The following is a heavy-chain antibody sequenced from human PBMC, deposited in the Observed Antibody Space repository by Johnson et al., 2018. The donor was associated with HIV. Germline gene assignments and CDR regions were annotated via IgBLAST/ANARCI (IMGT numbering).Heavy chain of an antibody. V-gene: IGHV3-66*01. D-gene: IGHD6-19*01. CDR1: GFPVSSSY. CDR2: LYSGGDT. J-gene: IGHJ3*02. Sequence: EVQLVESGGGLVQPGGSLRLSCAASGFPVSSSYMSWVRQAPGKGLEWVSVLYSGGDTYYADSVEGRFIISRDNSKNTLYLQMNSLRAEDTAVYYCARDRGSSGWYDAFDIWGQGTMVTVSS. CDR3: ARDRGSSGWYDAFDI.